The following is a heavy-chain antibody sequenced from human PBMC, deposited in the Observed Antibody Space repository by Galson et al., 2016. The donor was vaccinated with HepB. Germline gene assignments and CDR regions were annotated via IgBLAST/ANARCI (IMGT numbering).Heavy chain of an antibody. CDR3: ARDQGGAVDSPIDA. V-gene: IGHV3-9*01. CDR2: INWNGRKM. J-gene: IGHJ5*02. D-gene: IGHD5-12*01. Sequence: SLRLSCAASGFAIDERAMHWVRQVPGKGLEXVSGINWNGRKMGYADSVRGRFTISRDATKNSLYLQMNSLRTDDTALYYCARDQGGAVDSPIDAWGQGTLVTVSS. CDR1: GFAIDERA.